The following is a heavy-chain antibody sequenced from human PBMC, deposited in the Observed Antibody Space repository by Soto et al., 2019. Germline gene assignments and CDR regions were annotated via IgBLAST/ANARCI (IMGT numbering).Heavy chain of an antibody. CDR3: ARDGVITMVRGAPSWYFVL. Sequence: EVQLVESGGGLVKPGGSLRLSCAASGFTFSSYSMNWVRQAPGKGLEWVSSISSSSSYIYYADSVKGRFTISRDNAKNSLYLQMNSLRAEDTAVYYCARDGVITMVRGAPSWYFVLWGRGTLVTVSS. CDR2: ISSSSSYI. V-gene: IGHV3-21*01. J-gene: IGHJ2*01. CDR1: GFTFSSYS. D-gene: IGHD3-10*01.